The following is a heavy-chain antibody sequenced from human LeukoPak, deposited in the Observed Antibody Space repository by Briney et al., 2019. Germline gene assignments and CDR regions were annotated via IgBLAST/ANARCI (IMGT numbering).Heavy chain of an antibody. CDR1: GFTFSSSA. J-gene: IGHJ4*02. CDR2: IFSGGNT. V-gene: IGHV3-23*01. CDR3: AKDIRHYYDSSGTDY. Sequence: GGSLRLSCAASGFTFSSSAMNWVRQAPGKGLEWVSVIFSGGNTYYADSVKGRFTISRDNSKNTLYLQMNSLRAEDTAVYYCAKDIRHYYDSSGTDYWGQGTLVTVSS. D-gene: IGHD3-22*01.